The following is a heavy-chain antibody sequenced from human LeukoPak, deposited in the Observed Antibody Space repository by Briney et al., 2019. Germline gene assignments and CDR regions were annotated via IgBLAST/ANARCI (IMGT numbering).Heavy chain of an antibody. Sequence: PGGSLRLSCAVSGFTFSNYAMSWVRQAPGKGLEWVSAISGSGGSTYYADSVKGRFTISRDNSKNTLYLQMNSLRAEDTAVYYCAKDLEGYCSSTSCYAGMEFWGQGTLVTVSS. D-gene: IGHD2-2*01. CDR2: ISGSGGST. CDR1: GFTFSNYA. V-gene: IGHV3-23*01. CDR3: AKDLEGYCSSTSCYAGMEF. J-gene: IGHJ4*02.